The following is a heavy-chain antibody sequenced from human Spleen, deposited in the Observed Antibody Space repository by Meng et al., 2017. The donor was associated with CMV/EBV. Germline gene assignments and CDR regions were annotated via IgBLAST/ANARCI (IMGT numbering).Heavy chain of an antibody. CDR2: IYHSGNT. CDR1: GGSISSSSYY. D-gene: IGHD1-7*01. J-gene: IGHJ4*02. Sequence: SETLSLTCTVSGGSISSSSYYWGWIRQPPGKGLEWIGYIYHSGNTYYNPSLKSRVSISVDTSKNQFSLKVGSVTAADTAVYYCARRAGNYVVGYYFDYWGQGTLVTVSS. CDR3: ARRAGNYVVGYYFDY. V-gene: IGHV4-39*01.